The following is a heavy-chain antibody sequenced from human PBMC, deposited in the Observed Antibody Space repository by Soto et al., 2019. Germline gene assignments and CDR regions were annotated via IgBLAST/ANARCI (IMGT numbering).Heavy chain of an antibody. CDR1: GGSISSSSYF. D-gene: IGHD3-10*01. J-gene: IGHJ3*02. Sequence: QLQLQESGPGLVKPSETLSLTCTVSGGSISSSSYFWGWIRQPPGKELEWIGSIYYSGSTYYNPSLKTRVATSVATSKHQSPLKLRSVTAADTAVYYCARTKKGRITMVRGVIGDDAFDIWGQGTMVTGSS. CDR3: ARTKKGRITMVRGVIGDDAFDI. V-gene: IGHV4-39*01. CDR2: IYYSGST.